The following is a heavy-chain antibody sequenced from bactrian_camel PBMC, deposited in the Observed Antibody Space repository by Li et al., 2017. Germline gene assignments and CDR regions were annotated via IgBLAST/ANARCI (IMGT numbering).Heavy chain of an antibody. Sequence: VQLVESGGGLVQPGGSLTLSCVASGFAFSTYYMTWVRQAPGKGLEWVSARNSDGGNTYYADSVKGRFTISLDNAKNTLYLQMNNLKPEDTAMYYCAAVRAGGGYCYGIYSDFRYWGQGTQVTVS. D-gene: IGHD2*01. V-gene: IGHV3S40*01. J-gene: IGHJ6*01. CDR3: AAVRAGGGYCYGIYSDFRY. CDR2: RNSDGGNT. CDR1: GFAFSTYY.